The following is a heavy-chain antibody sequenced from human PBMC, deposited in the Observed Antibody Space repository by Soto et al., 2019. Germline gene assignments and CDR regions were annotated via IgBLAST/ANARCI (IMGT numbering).Heavy chain of an antibody. D-gene: IGHD2-2*01. CDR3: ARRYCISTSCHYYGMDV. Sequence: QVQLAQSGAEVKKPGSSVKVSCKASGGTFSTYTINWVRQAPGQGLEWMGGIIPMFGTANYAQKFQGRVTITADESXTXXYMERSSLRSEDTAVYYCARRYCISTSCHYYGMDVWGQGTTVTVSS. CDR2: IIPMFGTA. CDR1: GGTFSTYT. J-gene: IGHJ6*02. V-gene: IGHV1-69*12.